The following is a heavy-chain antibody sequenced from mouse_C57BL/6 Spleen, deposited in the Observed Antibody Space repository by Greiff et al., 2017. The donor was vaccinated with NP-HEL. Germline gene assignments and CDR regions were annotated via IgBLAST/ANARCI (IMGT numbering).Heavy chain of an antibody. CDR1: GYTFTSYW. CDR3: ARYGYYGY. D-gene: IGHD1-1*01. V-gene: IGHV1-59*01. J-gene: IGHJ2*01. CDR2: IDPSDSYT. Sequence: QVQLQQPGAELVRPGTSVKLSCKASGYTFTSYWMHWVKQRPGQGLEWIGVIDPSDSYTNYNQKFKGKATLTVDTSSSTAYMQLSSLTSEDSAGYYCARYGYYGYWGKGTTLTVAS.